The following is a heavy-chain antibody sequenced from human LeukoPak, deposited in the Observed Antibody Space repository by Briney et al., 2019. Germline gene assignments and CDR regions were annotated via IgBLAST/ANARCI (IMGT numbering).Heavy chain of an antibody. CDR1: GITVSSSY. CDR2: IYSGGTT. J-gene: IGHJ4*02. V-gene: IGHV3-66*01. D-gene: IGHD3-3*01. CDR3: ARDKSSYGYFDY. Sequence: GGSLRLSCAASGITVSSSYMSWVRQAPGKGLEWVSIIYSGGTTHYAESVKGRFSISRDNSKNTLYLQMNSLRAEGTAVYYCARDKSSYGYFDYWGQGTLVTVSS.